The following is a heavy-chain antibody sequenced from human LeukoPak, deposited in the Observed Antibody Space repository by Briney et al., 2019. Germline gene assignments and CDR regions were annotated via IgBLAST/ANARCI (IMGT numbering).Heavy chain of an antibody. V-gene: IGHV3-48*04. CDR3: VRVRYSSSSHYMDV. CDR1: GLTFSSFS. J-gene: IGHJ6*03. Sequence: GGSLRLSCAASGLTFSSFSMNWVRQAPGEGLEWVSYISSSSDIIHYADSVKGRFTISRDNAKKSLYLEMNSLRAEDTAVYYCVRVRYSSSSHYMDVWGKGTTVTVSS. D-gene: IGHD6-6*01. CDR2: ISSSSDII.